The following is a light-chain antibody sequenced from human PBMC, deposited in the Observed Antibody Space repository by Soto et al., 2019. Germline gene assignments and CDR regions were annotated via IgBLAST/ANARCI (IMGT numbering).Light chain of an antibody. V-gene: IGKV1-5*01. Sequence: DIQMTQSPSTLSASVGDRVTITCRASQTISGWLAWYQQKPGKAPNLLIYDASSLESGVPSRFSGSGSGTEFTLTISSLQPEDFATYYCQQYYSYRTFGQGIKVEIK. CDR2: DAS. CDR1: QTISGW. J-gene: IGKJ1*01. CDR3: QQYYSYRT.